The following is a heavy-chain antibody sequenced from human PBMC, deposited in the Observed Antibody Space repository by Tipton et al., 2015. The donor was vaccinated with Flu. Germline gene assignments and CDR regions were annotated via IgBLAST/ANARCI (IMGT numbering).Heavy chain of an antibody. CDR3: ARGSGSGTYVIFDY. Sequence: TLSLTCTVSGGPMSSFYWSWIRQPAGKGLEWIGRMYTSGTARYHPSFKSRVTMSVDTSKNQFSLKLSSVTAADTAFYYCARGSGSGTYVIFDYWGQGTLVSVSS. CDR1: GGPMSSFY. V-gene: IGHV4-4*07. D-gene: IGHD3-10*01. CDR2: MYTSGTA. J-gene: IGHJ4*02.